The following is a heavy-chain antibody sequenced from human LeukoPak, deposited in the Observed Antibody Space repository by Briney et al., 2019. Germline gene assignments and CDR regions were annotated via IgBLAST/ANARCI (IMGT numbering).Heavy chain of an antibody. Sequence: GGSLRLSCAASGFTFSSYAMHWVRRAPGKGLEWVAVISYDGSNKYYADSVKGRFTISRDNSKNTLYLQVNSLRAEDTAVYYCARVGAVAVHRGYYFDYWGQGTLVTVSS. CDR2: ISYDGSNK. V-gene: IGHV3-30*04. CDR1: GFTFSSYA. J-gene: IGHJ4*02. CDR3: ARVGAVAVHRGYYFDY. D-gene: IGHD6-19*01.